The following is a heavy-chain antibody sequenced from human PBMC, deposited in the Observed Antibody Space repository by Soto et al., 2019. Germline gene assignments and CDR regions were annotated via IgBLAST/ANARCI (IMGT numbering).Heavy chain of an antibody. Sequence: EVQLVETGGGLIQPGGSLRLSCLASGFSVTTNYIIWVRQPPGKGLEWVSTTFTGGSTHYADSVKGRFSISRDNSKNTVYLQMHNLRVEDTAVYYCAKKTPSSIQGWAFGMDVWGQGTTVSVSS. CDR2: TFTGGST. D-gene: IGHD1-26*01. CDR1: GFSVTTNY. J-gene: IGHJ6*02. V-gene: IGHV3-53*02. CDR3: AKKTPSSIQGWAFGMDV.